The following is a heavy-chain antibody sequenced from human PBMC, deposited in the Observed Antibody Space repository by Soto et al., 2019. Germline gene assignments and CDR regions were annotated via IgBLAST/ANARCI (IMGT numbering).Heavy chain of an antibody. Sequence: SETLSLTCTFSGGSISSYYWRLIRQPPGKGLEWIGYIYYSGSTNYNPSLKSRVTISVDTSKNQFSLKLSSVTAADTAVYYCARRYSSGFDYWGQGTLVTVSS. CDR2: IYYSGST. J-gene: IGHJ4*02. D-gene: IGHD6-19*01. CDR1: GGSISSYY. CDR3: ARRYSSGFDY. V-gene: IGHV4-59*01.